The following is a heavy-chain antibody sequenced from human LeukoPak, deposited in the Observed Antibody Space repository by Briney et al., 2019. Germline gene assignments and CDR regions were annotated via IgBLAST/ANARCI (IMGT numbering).Heavy chain of an antibody. J-gene: IGHJ4*02. CDR1: GGSINNYY. D-gene: IGHD3-22*01. V-gene: IGHV4-59*01. CDR2: ISYSAGT. Sequence: SETLSLTCIVSGGSINNYYWNWIRQPPGKGLEWIGYISYSAGTNYNPSLKSRVTISVDTSKNQFSLKLTSVTAADTAVYYCATGGDTSGYFYYFDSWAQGTLVTVSS. CDR3: ATGGDTSGYFYYFDS.